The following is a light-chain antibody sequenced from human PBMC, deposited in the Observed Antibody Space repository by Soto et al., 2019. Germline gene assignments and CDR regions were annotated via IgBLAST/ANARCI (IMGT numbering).Light chain of an antibody. V-gene: IGKV2-28*01. Sequence: DIVMTQSPLSLPVTPGEPASISCRSSQSLLHSNGYNYLDWYLQKPGQSPQLLIYLGSNRASGVPDRFSGSGSGTDFTLKISRVEGEDVGVYYCMQALPTPMTFGQGTKVEIK. CDR2: LGS. CDR1: QSLLHSNGYNY. J-gene: IGKJ1*01. CDR3: MQALPTPMT.